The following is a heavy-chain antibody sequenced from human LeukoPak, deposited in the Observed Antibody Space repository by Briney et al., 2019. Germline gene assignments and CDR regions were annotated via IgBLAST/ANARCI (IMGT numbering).Heavy chain of an antibody. V-gene: IGHV4-38-2*02. D-gene: IGHD6-13*01. Sequence: PSETLSLTRTVSGSSISSSYFWGWLRQPPGKGLEWIGSIYHSGITYYTSSLKSRVTISVDTSKNQFSLRLNSVTAADTAVYYCCSFYSSSGYRGRYSMDVWGQGTTVTVSS. CDR2: IYHSGIT. CDR1: GSSISSSYF. CDR3: CSFYSSSGYRGRYSMDV. J-gene: IGHJ6*02.